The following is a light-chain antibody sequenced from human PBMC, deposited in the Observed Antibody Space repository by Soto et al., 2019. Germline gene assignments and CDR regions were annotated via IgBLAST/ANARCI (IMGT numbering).Light chain of an antibody. CDR3: SSYTSSSTVV. J-gene: IGLJ2*01. CDR2: EVS. CDR1: SSDVGGYNY. V-gene: IGLV2-14*01. Sequence: QSALTQPASVSGSPGQSITISCTGTSSDVGGYNYVSWYQQHPGKAPKLMIYEVSNRPSGVSNRFSGSKSSNTASLTISGVQAEDEADYYCSSYTSSSTVVFGGGTKLTVL.